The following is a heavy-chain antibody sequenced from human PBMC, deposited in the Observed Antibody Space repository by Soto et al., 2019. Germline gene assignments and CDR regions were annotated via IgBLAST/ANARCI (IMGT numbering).Heavy chain of an antibody. D-gene: IGHD3-16*01. CDR3: ARVRGDFDY. J-gene: IGHJ4*02. V-gene: IGHV4-4*08. Sequence: PSETLSLTCTVSGDSIRSYFWSWLRQPPGKGLEWIAYIYSSGNTNYSPSLRSRVTISVDTAKKQFSLKLTSVTAGDTAVYYCARVRGDFDYWGQGTLVTVSS. CDR2: IYSSGNT. CDR1: GDSIRSYF.